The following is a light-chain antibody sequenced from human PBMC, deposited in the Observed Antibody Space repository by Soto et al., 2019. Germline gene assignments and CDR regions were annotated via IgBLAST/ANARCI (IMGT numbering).Light chain of an antibody. J-gene: IGKJ2*01. V-gene: IGKV1-5*01. Sequence: DIQMTQSPSTLSASXXXXXXITCRASQSXRTWLAWYQQRPGKAPKLLIYVASSLESGIPSRFSGSGSVTEYTLTISSLQPDDFATYYCQHYNSFSSTFGQGTKLEIK. CDR2: VAS. CDR1: QSXRTW. CDR3: QHYNSFSST.